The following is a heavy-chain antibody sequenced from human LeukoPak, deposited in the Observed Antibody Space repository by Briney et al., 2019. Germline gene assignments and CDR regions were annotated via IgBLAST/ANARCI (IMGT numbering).Heavy chain of an antibody. V-gene: IGHV3-74*01. J-gene: IGHJ4*02. Sequence: GGSLRLSCAASGFAFSSNWMHWVRQTPGKGLVWVSRINSGGSGTSYADSVEGRFTISRDNAKNTLYLQMNSLRAEDTAVYYCAKEQNTYSSSPPDYWGQGTLVTVSS. CDR3: AKEQNTYSSSPPDY. D-gene: IGHD6-13*01. CDR2: INSGGSGT. CDR1: GFAFSSNW.